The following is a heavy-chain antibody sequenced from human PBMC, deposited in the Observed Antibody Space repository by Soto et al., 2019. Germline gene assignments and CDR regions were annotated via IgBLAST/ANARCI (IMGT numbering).Heavy chain of an antibody. CDR2: INPSGGST. Sequence: ASVKVSCKASGYTFTSYYMHWVRQAPGQGLEWMGIINPSGGSTSYAQKFQGRVTMTRDTSTSTVYMELSSLRSEDTAGYYCARSIAAAGSASIFDYYYYGMDVWGQGTTVTVSS. CDR3: ARSIAAAGSASIFDYYYYGMDV. D-gene: IGHD6-13*01. CDR1: GYTFTSYY. J-gene: IGHJ6*02. V-gene: IGHV1-46*01.